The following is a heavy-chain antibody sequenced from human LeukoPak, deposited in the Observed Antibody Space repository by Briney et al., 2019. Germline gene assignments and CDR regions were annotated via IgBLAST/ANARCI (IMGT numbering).Heavy chain of an antibody. J-gene: IGHJ4*02. CDR1: GGSISSYF. Sequence: SETLSLTCTVSGGSISSYFWSWIRQPPGKGLEWIGYIYDSGSTNYNPSLKSRVTISVDTSKNQFSLKLSSVTAADTAVYYCARATWLPVGLYYYDSSGYYYYFDYWAREPWSPSPQ. CDR2: IYDSGST. D-gene: IGHD3-22*01. CDR3: ARATWLPVGLYYYDSSGYYYYFDY. V-gene: IGHV4-59*01.